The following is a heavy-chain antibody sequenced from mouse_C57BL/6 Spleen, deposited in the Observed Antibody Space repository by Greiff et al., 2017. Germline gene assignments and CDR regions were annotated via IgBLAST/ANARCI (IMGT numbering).Heavy chain of an antibody. CDR2: IDPETGGT. Sequence: VQLQQSGAELVRPGASVTLSCKASGYTFTDYEMHWVKQTPVHGLEWIGAIDPETGGTAYNQKFKGKAILTADKSSSTAYMELRSLTSEDSAVYYCTRKRIYYGNYADFDYWGQGTTLTVSS. CDR3: TRKRIYYGNYADFDY. V-gene: IGHV1-15*01. D-gene: IGHD2-1*01. CDR1: GYTFTDYE. J-gene: IGHJ2*01.